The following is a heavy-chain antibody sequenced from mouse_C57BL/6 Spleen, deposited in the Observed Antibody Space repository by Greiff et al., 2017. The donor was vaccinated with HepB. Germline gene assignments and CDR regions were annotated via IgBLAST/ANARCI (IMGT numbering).Heavy chain of an antibody. CDR2: IDPSDSYT. V-gene: IGHV1-69*01. Sequence: QVQLQQSGAELVMPGASVKLSCKASGYTFTSYWMHWVKQRPGQGLEWIGEIDPSDSYTNYNQKFKGKSTLTVDKSSSTAYMQLSSLTSEDSAVYYCARKENYPYAMDYWGQGTSVTVSS. J-gene: IGHJ4*01. D-gene: IGHD2-1*01. CDR1: GYTFTSYW. CDR3: ARKENYPYAMDY.